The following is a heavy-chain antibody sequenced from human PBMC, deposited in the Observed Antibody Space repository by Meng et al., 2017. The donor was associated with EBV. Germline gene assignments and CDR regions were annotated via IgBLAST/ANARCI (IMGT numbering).Heavy chain of an antibody. CDR1: GGTFRSDA. CDR3: ASESGRGFTPDY. V-gene: IGHV1-69*01. D-gene: IGHD3-10*01. J-gene: IGHJ4*02. CDR2: LIPMVGAP. Sequence: QVPVLESGAEVKKSWSSVKVPCRTSGGTFRSDAVSWVRQAPGQGLEWMGGLIPMVGAPHYAQKFQGRVTIIADESTSTHSMELNSLRSEDTAMYYCASESGRGFTPDYWGQGTLVTVSS.